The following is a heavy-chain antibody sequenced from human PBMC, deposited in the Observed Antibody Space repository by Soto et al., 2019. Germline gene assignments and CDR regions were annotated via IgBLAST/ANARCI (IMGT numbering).Heavy chain of an antibody. CDR3: ARVKYGGTFDC. CDR1: GFTFSSYS. CDR2: ISSSSSYI. Sequence: GGSLRLSCAASGFTFSSYSMNWVRQAPGKGLEWVSSISSSSSYIYYADSVKGRFTISRDNAKNSLYLQMSSLRAEDTAVYYCARVKYGGTFDCWGQGTLVTVSS. V-gene: IGHV3-21*01. J-gene: IGHJ4*02. D-gene: IGHD2-15*01.